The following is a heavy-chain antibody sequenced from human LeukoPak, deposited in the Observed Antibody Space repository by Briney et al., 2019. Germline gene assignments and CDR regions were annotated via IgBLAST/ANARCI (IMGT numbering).Heavy chain of an antibody. CDR3: ARGGLSDFDY. D-gene: IGHD3/OR15-3a*01. V-gene: IGHV1-69*05. CDR2: IIPIFGTA. CDR1: GGTFSSYA. Sequence: ASVKVSYKASGGTFSSYAISWVRQAPGQGLEWMGGIIPIFGTANYAQKFQGRVTITTDESTSTAYMELSSLRSEDTAVYYCARGGLSDFDYWGQGTLVTVSS. J-gene: IGHJ4*02.